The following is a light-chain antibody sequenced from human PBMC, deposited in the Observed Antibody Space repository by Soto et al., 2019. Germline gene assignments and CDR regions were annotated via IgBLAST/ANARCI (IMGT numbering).Light chain of an antibody. CDR1: ALPKKY. Sequence: SYELTQPPSVSVSPGQTARITCSGDALPKKYAYWYQQKAGQAPGLVISEDSKRPSGLPERFSGSSSATMATLTISGAQVEDEADYYCYSTDSSGNHRVFGGETKLTAL. V-gene: IGLV3-10*01. CDR3: YSTDSSGNHRV. CDR2: EDS. J-gene: IGLJ2*01.